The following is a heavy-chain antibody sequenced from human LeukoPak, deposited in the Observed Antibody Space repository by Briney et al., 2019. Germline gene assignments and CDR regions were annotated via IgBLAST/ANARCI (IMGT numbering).Heavy chain of an antibody. Sequence: GGSLRLSCSASGFSFSSYAMSWIRQAPGKGLEWVSGISASGGSTSYVDSVKGRFTISRDNSKNTLFLQMNSLRAEETATYYCVKGCDITCYRSDSWGQGTLATVSS. D-gene: IGHD2-2*01. CDR1: GFSFSSYA. V-gene: IGHV3-23*01. CDR3: VKGCDITCYRSDS. CDR2: ISASGGST. J-gene: IGHJ4*02.